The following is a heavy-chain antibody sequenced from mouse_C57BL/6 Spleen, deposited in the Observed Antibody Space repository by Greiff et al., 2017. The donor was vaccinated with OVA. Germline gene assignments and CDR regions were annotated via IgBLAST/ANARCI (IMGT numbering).Heavy chain of an antibody. CDR2: IWSDGST. CDR3: ARHERIYYGNYDLYAMDY. Sequence: VQLKESGPGLVAPSQSLSITCTVSGFSLTSYGVHWVRQPPGKGLEWLVVIWSDGSTTYNSALKSRLSISKDNSKSQVFLKMNSLQTDDTAMYYCARHERIYYGNYDLYAMDYWGQGTSVTVSS. V-gene: IGHV2-6-1*01. CDR1: GFSLTSYG. D-gene: IGHD2-1*01. J-gene: IGHJ4*01.